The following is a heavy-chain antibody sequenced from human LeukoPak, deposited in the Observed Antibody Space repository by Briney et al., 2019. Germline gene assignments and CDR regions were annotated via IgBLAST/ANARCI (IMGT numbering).Heavy chain of an antibody. CDR1: GFTFSSYE. V-gene: IGHV3-48*03. Sequence: GGSLRLSCAASGFTFSSYEMNWVRQAPGKGLEWVSYISSSGSTIYYADSVKGRFTISRDNAKNSLYLQMNSLRPEDTAVYYCARGASLGADLYDWGQGTLVTVSS. J-gene: IGHJ4*02. CDR2: ISSSGSTI. CDR3: ARGASLGADLYD. D-gene: IGHD1-26*01.